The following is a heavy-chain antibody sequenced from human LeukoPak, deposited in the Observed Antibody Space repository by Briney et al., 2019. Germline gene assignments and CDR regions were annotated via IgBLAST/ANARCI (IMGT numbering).Heavy chain of an antibody. D-gene: IGHD5-24*01. CDR1: EYTFTSNY. CDR2: ISPSGGST. Sequence: ASVKVSCKAFEYTFTSNYMHWVRQAPGQGPEWMGVISPSGGSTTYAQKFQGRVTLTRDMSTSTVYMELSSLRSEDTAFYYCATDHSMANTAWWFDPWGQGTLVTVSS. J-gene: IGHJ5*02. CDR3: ATDHSMANTAWWFDP. V-gene: IGHV1-46*01.